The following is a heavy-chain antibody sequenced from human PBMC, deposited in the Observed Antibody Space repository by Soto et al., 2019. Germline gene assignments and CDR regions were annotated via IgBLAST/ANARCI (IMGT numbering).Heavy chain of an antibody. D-gene: IGHD3-16*01. Sequence: QVQLVQSGAEVKKPGASVKVSCKTSGYTFTNHGINWVRQAPGQGLEWMGWINPYNANVNYAQKLQGRVTMTTDTSTSTAHMDLRSLTYDDTTVYYCARDRVAGIWGDAFDIWGQGTMVTVSS. CDR1: GYTFTNHG. CDR3: ARDRVAGIWGDAFDI. CDR2: INPYNANV. V-gene: IGHV1-18*04. J-gene: IGHJ3*02.